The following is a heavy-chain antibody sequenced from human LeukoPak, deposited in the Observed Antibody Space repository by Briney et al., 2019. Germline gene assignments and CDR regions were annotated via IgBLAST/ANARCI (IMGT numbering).Heavy chain of an antibody. CDR3: AKEEGWGVNSFDM. Sequence: GGSLRLSCAASGLTFSSYSMNWVRQAPGKGPEWVAIISSDGRTQIYADSVRGRFTISRDNLKNTLNLQMNYLEAEDTAVYYCAKEEGWGVNSFDMWGQGTMVTVSS. D-gene: IGHD1-26*01. CDR2: ISSDGRTQ. CDR1: GLTFSSYS. V-gene: IGHV3-30*18. J-gene: IGHJ3*02.